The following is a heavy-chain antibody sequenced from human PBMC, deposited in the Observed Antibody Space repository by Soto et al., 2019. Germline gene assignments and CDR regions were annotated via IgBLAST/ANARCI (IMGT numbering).Heavy chain of an antibody. CDR2: ISSSSSYI. Sequence: EVQLVESGGGLVKPGGSLRLSCAASGFTFSSYSMNWVRQAPGKGLEWVSSISSSSSYIYYADSVKGRFTISRDNAKNSRYLQMNSLRAENTAVYYCARDHDSSGSGWFDPWGQGTLVTVSS. V-gene: IGHV3-21*01. CDR1: GFTFSSYS. CDR3: ARDHDSSGSGWFDP. D-gene: IGHD6-19*01. J-gene: IGHJ5*02.